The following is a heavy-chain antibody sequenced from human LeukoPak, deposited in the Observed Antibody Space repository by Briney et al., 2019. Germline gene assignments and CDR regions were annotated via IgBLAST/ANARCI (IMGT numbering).Heavy chain of an antibody. D-gene: IGHD3-3*01. CDR1: GFIFSSYW. Sequence: GRSLRLSCAASGFIFSSYWMSWVRQAPGKGLEWLANINQDGSEKYYVDSVKGRFTISRDNAKNSLYLQMNSLRAEDTAVYYCARDHAFSYYYYYMDVWGKGTTVTVSS. CDR2: INQDGSEK. V-gene: IGHV3-7*01. CDR3: ARDHAFSYYYYYMDV. J-gene: IGHJ6*03.